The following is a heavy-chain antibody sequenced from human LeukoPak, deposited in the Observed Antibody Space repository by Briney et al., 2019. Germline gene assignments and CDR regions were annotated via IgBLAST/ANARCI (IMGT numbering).Heavy chain of an antibody. D-gene: IGHD6-19*01. V-gene: IGHV1-2*02. J-gene: IGHJ4*02. CDR3: ARAAGYSSGWPTYDY. Sequence: ASVKVSCKASGYTFTGYYMHWVRQAPGQGLEWMGWINPSSGDTYYAQKFQGRVTMTRDTSISTAYMELSRLRFDDTAVYFCARAAGYSSGWPTYDYWGQGTLVTVSS. CDR2: INPSSGDT. CDR1: GYTFTGYY.